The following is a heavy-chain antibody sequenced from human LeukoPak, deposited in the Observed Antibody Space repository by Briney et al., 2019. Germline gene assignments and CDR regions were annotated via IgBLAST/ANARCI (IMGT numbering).Heavy chain of an antibody. CDR1: GFSVSSNY. Sequence: GGSLRLSCVASGFSVSSNYMAWVRQAPGKALEWVSVLYIGGNTYYGDFVKGRFTVSRDNSRTTLYLQMNSLRVDDTAVYYCARELAVGAITEYFQDWGQGTLVTVSS. CDR2: LYIGGNT. V-gene: IGHV3-53*01. D-gene: IGHD1-26*01. CDR3: ARELAVGAITEYFQD. J-gene: IGHJ1*01.